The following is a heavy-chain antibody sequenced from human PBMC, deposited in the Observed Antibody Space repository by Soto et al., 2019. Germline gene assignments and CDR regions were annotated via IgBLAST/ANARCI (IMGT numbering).Heavy chain of an antibody. V-gene: IGHV3-23*01. D-gene: IGHD3-10*01. CDR2: ISGSGGSK. CDR1: GFTFSSYA. CDR3: AKRSSVLLWFGDEPSFDY. Sequence: GGSLRLSCAASGFTFSSYAMSWVRQAPGKGLEWVSAISGSGGSKYYATSVKGRFTISRDNSKNTLYLQMNSLRAEDTAVYYSAKRSSVLLWFGDEPSFDYWGQGTMVTVSS. J-gene: IGHJ4*02.